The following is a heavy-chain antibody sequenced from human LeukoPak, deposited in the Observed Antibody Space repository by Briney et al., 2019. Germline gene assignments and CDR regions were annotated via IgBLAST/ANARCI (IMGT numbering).Heavy chain of an antibody. J-gene: IGHJ4*02. Sequence: GSSVKVSCKASGGTFSSYAICWVRQAPGQGLEWMGGIIPIFGTANYAQKFQGRVTITADESTSTAYMELSSLRSEDTAVYYCAREHMVRGVMRLGYWGQGTLVTVSS. D-gene: IGHD3-10*01. CDR2: IIPIFGTA. V-gene: IGHV1-69*01. CDR1: GGTFSSYA. CDR3: AREHMVRGVMRLGY.